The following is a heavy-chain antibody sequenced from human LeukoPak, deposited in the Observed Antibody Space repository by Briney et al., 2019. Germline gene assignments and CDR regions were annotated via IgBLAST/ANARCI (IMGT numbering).Heavy chain of an antibody. Sequence: PGGSLRLSCAASGFTFSGYWMHWARQAPGKGLVWVSRINTDGSSTTYADSVKGRLTISRDNAKNTLYLQMNSLRAEDTAVYYCARASYYYENWFDPWGQGTLVTVSS. D-gene: IGHD3-22*01. CDR1: GFTFSGYW. CDR2: INTDGSST. V-gene: IGHV3-74*01. J-gene: IGHJ5*02. CDR3: ARASYYYENWFDP.